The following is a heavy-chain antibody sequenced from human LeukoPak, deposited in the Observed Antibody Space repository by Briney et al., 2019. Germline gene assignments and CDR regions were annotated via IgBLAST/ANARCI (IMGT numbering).Heavy chain of an antibody. CDR2: ISGSGGST. J-gene: IGHJ4*02. CDR1: GFTFSSYA. Sequence: GGSLRLSCAASGFTFSSYAMSWVRQAPEKGLEWVSAISGSGGSTYYADSVKGRFTISRDNSKNTLYLQMNSLRAEDTAVYYCARDSPSRWRAFKPNAGQYYFDYWGQGTLVTVSS. V-gene: IGHV3-23*01. D-gene: IGHD5-24*01. CDR3: ARDSPSRWRAFKPNAGQYYFDY.